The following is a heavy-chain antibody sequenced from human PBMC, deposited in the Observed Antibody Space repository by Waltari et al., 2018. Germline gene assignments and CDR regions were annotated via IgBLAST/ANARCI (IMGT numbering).Heavy chain of an antibody. CDR3: VYQQLVPNFDY. V-gene: IGHV3-53*01. CDR2: IYSGGST. J-gene: IGHJ4*02. D-gene: IGHD6-13*01. Sequence: EVQLVESGGGLIQPGGSLRLSCAASGFTVSSNYMSWVRQAPGKGLEWVSVIYSGGSTYYADSVKGRFTISRDNSKNTLYLQMNSLRAEDTAVYYCVYQQLVPNFDYWGQGTLVTVSS. CDR1: GFTVSSNY.